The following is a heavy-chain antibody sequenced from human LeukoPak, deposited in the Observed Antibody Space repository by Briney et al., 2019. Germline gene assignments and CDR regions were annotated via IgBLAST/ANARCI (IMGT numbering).Heavy chain of an antibody. V-gene: IGHV3-48*01. D-gene: IGHD2-2*01. CDR3: ARDRVVPAPYYMDV. Sequence: PGGSLRLSCAASGFTFSSYSMNWVRQAPGKGLEWVSYISSSSSTIYYADSVKGRFTISRDNSKNTLYLQMNSLRAEDTAVYYCARDRVVPAPYYMDVWGKGTTVTVSS. CDR1: GFTFSSYS. CDR2: ISSSSSTI. J-gene: IGHJ6*03.